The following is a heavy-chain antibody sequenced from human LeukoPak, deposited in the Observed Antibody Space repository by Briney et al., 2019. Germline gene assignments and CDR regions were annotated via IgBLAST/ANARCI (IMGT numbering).Heavy chain of an antibody. J-gene: IGHJ4*02. CDR1: GGSFSGYY. Sequence: SETLSLXCAVYGGSFSGYYWSWIRRPPGKGLEWIGEINHSGSTNYNPSLKSRVTISVDTSKNQFSLKLSSVTAADTAVYYCARSEESIAVAGTFDYWGQGTLVTVSS. CDR3: ARSEESIAVAGTFDY. V-gene: IGHV4-34*01. D-gene: IGHD6-19*01. CDR2: INHSGST.